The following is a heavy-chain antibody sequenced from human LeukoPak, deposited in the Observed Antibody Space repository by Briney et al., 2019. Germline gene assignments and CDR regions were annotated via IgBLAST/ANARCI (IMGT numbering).Heavy chain of an antibody. D-gene: IGHD6-13*01. Sequence: ASVKVSCKASGYTFTGYYMHWVRQAPGQGLEWMGWINPNSGGTSYAQKFQGRVTMTRDTSISTAYMELSRLRSDDTAVYYCAREEAAAGTYWFDPWGQGTLVTVSS. J-gene: IGHJ5*02. CDR1: GYTFTGYY. V-gene: IGHV1-2*02. CDR3: AREEAAAGTYWFDP. CDR2: INPNSGGT.